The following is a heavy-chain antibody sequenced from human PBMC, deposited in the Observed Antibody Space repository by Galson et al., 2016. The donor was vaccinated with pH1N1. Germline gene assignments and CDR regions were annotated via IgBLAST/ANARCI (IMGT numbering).Heavy chain of an antibody. CDR2: IKYDGSTT. CDR3: ATEDYYTSLY. CDR1: GFTFSTYW. J-gene: IGHJ4*02. Sequence: SLRLSCAASGFTFSTYWMHWVRQGPGQGLVWVARIKYDGSTTAYADSVKGRFTISRDNAKNTLYLDMNSLRVEDTALYYCATEDYYTSLYWGQGILVTVSS. V-gene: IGHV3-74*01. D-gene: IGHD1-26*01.